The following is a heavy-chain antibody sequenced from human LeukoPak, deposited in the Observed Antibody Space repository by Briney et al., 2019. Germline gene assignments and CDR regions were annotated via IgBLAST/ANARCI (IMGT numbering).Heavy chain of an antibody. CDR1: GFTFDDYA. CDR2: ISWNSDNI. J-gene: IGHJ2*01. Sequence: SLRLSCAASGFTFDDYAMYWVRQAPGKGLEWVSGISWNSDNIGYADSVKGRSTISRDNAKNSLYLQMNSLRAEDTALYYCVKDIAHRAKSYWYFDLWGRGTLVTVSS. V-gene: IGHV3-9*01. CDR3: VKDIAHRAKSYWYFDL.